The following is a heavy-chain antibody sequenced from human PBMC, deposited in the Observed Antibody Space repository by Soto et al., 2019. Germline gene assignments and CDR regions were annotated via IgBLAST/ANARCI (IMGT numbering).Heavy chain of an antibody. D-gene: IGHD5-12*01. CDR1: GGSVSSGSYY. CDR2: IYYSGST. Sequence: PSETLSLTCTVSGGSVSSGSYYWSWIRQPPGKGLEWIGYIYYSGSTNYTPSLKSRVTISVDTSKNQFSLKLSSVTAADTAVYYCARSPDIVATIRYYYYGMDVWGQGTTVTVSS. J-gene: IGHJ6*02. CDR3: ARSPDIVATIRYYYYGMDV. V-gene: IGHV4-61*01.